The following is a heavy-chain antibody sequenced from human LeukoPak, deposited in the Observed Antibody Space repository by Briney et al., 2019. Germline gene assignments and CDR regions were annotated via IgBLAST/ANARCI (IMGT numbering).Heavy chain of an antibody. D-gene: IGHD3-3*01. V-gene: IGHV3-23*01. CDR3: AKEAMDSWSGPQGYNWFDP. Sequence: GGSLRLSCAASGFTFSSYAMRWVRQAPGKGLEWVSAISGSGGSTYYADSVKGRFTISRDNSKNTLYLQMNSLRAEDTAVYYCAKEAMDSWSGPQGYNWFDPWGQGTLVTVSS. CDR2: ISGSGGST. CDR1: GFTFSSYA. J-gene: IGHJ5*02.